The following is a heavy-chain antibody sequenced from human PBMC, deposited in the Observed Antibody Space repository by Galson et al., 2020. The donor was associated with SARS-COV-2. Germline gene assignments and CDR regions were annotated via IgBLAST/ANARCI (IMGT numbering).Heavy chain of an antibody. Sequence: SESLSLTCTVSGATISSGGNYWSRLPPHQGQGLEWLRYIYYSGSTYSNPSLKRRVTIPVDTSKNQFSLKLSSVTAADTAVYSCAGSPVLRYCDWLLSGGWVDPRGQGTLVTVSS. V-gene: IGHV4-31*03. CDR1: GATISSGGNY. CDR2: IYYSGST. D-gene: IGHD3-9*01. J-gene: IGHJ5*02. CDR3: AGSPVLRYCDWLLSGGWVDP.